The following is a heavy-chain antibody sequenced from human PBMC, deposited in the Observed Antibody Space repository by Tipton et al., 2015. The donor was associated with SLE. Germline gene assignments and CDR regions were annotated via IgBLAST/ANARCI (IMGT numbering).Heavy chain of an antibody. D-gene: IGHD1-26*01. J-gene: IGHJ4*02. CDR2: IYSSGST. Sequence: GLVKPSETPSLTCTVSDDSIYSYYWSWIRQPAGKGLEWIGHIYSSGSTKYNPSLKSRVIMSLDMSKKHFSLKLRSATAADTAVYYCARDLFDGVAGATTGFDHWGQGTLVTVSS. V-gene: IGHV4-4*07. CDR1: DDSIYSYY. CDR3: ARDLFDGVAGATTGFDH.